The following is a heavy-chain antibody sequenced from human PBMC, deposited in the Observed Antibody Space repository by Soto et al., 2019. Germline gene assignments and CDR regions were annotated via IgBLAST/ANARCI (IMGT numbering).Heavy chain of an antibody. CDR3: ARTQDSSSWYSKYYFDY. Sequence: SVKVSCKASGGTFSSYAISWVRQAPGQGLEWMGGIIPIFGTANYAQKFQGRVTITADESTSTAYMELSSLRSEDTAVYYCARTQDSSSWYSKYYFDYWGQGTLVSVSS. D-gene: IGHD6-13*01. CDR2: IIPIFGTA. V-gene: IGHV1-69*13. CDR1: GGTFSSYA. J-gene: IGHJ4*02.